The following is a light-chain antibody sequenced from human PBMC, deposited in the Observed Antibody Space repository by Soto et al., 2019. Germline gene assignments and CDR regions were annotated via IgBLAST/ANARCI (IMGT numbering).Light chain of an antibody. CDR1: SSDVGGYNY. V-gene: IGLV2-14*01. CDR2: DVS. J-gene: IGLJ1*01. CDR3: SSYTSDSTYV. Sequence: QSALTQPASVSGSPGQSITVSCTGTSSDVGGYNYFSWYQEHPGKDPKLMIYDVSNRPSGVSNHFSGSKSCNPASLTISGLQADDEADYYCSSYTSDSTYVFATGTKLT.